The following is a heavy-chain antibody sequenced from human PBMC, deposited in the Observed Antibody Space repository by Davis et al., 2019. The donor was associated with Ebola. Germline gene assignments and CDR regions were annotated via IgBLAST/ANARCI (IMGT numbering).Heavy chain of an antibody. D-gene: IGHD2-2*01. J-gene: IGHJ3*02. V-gene: IGHV3-23*01. CDR2: ISGSGGST. Sequence: AISGSGGSTYYADSVKGRFTISRDNSKNTLYLQMNSLRAEDTAVYYCAKGYQLLRNDAFDIWGQGTMVTVSS. CDR3: AKGYQLLRNDAFDI.